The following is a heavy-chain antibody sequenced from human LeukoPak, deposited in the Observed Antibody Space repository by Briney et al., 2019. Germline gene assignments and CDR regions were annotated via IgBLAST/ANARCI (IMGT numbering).Heavy chain of an antibody. D-gene: IGHD5-18*01. J-gene: IGHJ4*02. CDR3: AKDHGYSYGYWYDY. V-gene: IGHV3-23*01. CDR2: ISGSGGST. CDR1: GFTFSSYA. Sequence: GGSLRLSCAASGFTFSSYAMSWVRQAPGKGLEWVSAISGSGGSTYYADSVKGRFTISRDNSKNTLYLQMNSLRAEDTAVYYCAKDHGYSYGYWYDYWGQGTLVTVSS.